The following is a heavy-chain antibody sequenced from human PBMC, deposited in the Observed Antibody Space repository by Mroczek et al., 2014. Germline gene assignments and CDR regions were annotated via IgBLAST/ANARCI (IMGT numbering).Heavy chain of an antibody. J-gene: IGHJ4*02. D-gene: IGHD1-26*01. CDR3: ARGPSGSYPGPKYPIDY. CDR2: IYYSGST. V-gene: IGHV4-59*01. Sequence: QVQLQHGGPGLVKPSETLSLTCTVSGGSISSYYWSWIRQPPGKGLEWIGYIYYSGSTNYNPSLKSRVTISVDTSKNQFSLKLSSVTAADTAVYYCARGPSGSYPGPKYPIDYWGQGTLVTVSS. CDR1: GGSISSYY.